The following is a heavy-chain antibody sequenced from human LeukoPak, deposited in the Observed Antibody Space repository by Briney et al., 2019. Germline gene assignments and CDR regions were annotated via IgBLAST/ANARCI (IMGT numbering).Heavy chain of an antibody. Sequence: QPGGSLRLSCAASGFTFSNYWMHWVRQAPGKGLVWVSRIRTDGRSTTYAESVEGRFTISRDNAKNTLYLQMNSLRAEDTAVYCCARVPHPWLFGGVPFDIWGQGTMVTVSS. CDR3: ARVPHPWLFGGVPFDI. D-gene: IGHD3-10*02. V-gene: IGHV3-74*01. J-gene: IGHJ3*02. CDR2: IRTDGRST. CDR1: GFTFSNYW.